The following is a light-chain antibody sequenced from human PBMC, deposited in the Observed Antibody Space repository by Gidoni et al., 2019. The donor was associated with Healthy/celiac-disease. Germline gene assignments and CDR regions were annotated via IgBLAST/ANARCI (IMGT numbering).Light chain of an antibody. CDR3: QQYGSSPFT. CDR1: QSVSSSY. CDR2: GAS. V-gene: IGKV3-20*01. Sequence: VLTQSPGTLSLSPGERATLSCRASQSVSSSYLAWYQQKPGQAPRLLIYGASSRATGIPDRFSGSGSGTDFTLTISRLEPEDFAVYYCQQYGSSPFTFGPGTKVDIK. J-gene: IGKJ3*01.